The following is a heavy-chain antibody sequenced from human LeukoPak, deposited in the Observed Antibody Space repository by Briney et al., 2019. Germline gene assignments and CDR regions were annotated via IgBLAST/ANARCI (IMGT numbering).Heavy chain of an antibody. D-gene: IGHD7-27*01. Sequence: PGTSLRLSCAASGFTVSSNYMSWVRQAPGKGLEWVSVIYNDGSTYYADSVKDRFTISRDNSKNTLYLQLNSLRDEDTAVYHCARGWGFFDYWGQGTLVTVSS. V-gene: IGHV3-66*01. CDR1: GFTVSSNY. CDR2: IYNDGST. J-gene: IGHJ4*02. CDR3: ARGWGFFDY.